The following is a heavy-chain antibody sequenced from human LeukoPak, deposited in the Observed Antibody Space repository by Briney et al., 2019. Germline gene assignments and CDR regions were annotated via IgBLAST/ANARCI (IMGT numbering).Heavy chain of an antibody. J-gene: IGHJ4*02. CDR2: IYYSGST. CDR1: GGSISSGDYY. Sequence: SQTLSLTCTVSGGSISSGDYYWSWIRQPPGKGLEWIGYIYYSGSTYYNPSLKSRVTISVDTSKNQFSLKLSSVTAADTAVYYCARQGGIVVVPAAQRSFDYWGQGTLVTVSS. CDR3: ARQGGIVVVPAAQRSFDY. D-gene: IGHD2-2*01. V-gene: IGHV4-30-4*08.